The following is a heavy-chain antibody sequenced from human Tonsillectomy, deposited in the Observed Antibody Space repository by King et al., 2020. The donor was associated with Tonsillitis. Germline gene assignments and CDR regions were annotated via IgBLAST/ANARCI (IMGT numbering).Heavy chain of an antibody. Sequence: QLVQSGAEVKKPGESLKISCKGCGYNFSTYWIAWVRQKPGKGLEWMGIIYPSDSDTRYSPAFQGQVTMSADMSISTAFLQWNSLRASDTAMYYCATLLTEGATTGFDFWGQGTLVTVSS. D-gene: IGHD1-26*01. V-gene: IGHV5-51*01. CDR2: IYPSDSDT. CDR3: ATLLTEGATTGFDF. CDR1: GYNFSTYW. J-gene: IGHJ4*02.